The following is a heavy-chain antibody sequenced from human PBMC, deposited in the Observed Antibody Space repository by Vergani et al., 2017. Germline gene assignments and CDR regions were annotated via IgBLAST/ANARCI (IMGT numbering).Heavy chain of an antibody. Sequence: QVKLQESGPGLVKPSETLSLTCTVSGASVNSYYWSWIRQPPGKGLEWMGYVSFRGDTLYDPSVKGRMTISLNTSSNQFSLYLTSVTAADTAVYYCARHLTTSYVSPFDLWGRGALVTVSS. V-gene: IGHV4-59*02. CDR1: GASVNSYY. CDR2: VSFRGDT. CDR3: ARHLTTSYVSPFDL. D-gene: IGHD3-9*01. J-gene: IGHJ2*01.